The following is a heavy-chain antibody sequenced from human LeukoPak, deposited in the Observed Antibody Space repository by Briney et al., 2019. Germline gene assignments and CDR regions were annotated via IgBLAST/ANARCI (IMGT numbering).Heavy chain of an antibody. CDR1: GGSFSGYY. Sequence: SETLSLTCAVYGGSFSGYYWSWIRQPPGKGLEWTGEINHSGSTNYNPSLKSRVTISVDTSKNQFSLKLSSVTAADTAVYYCARGVPRITMIVVVVPYYYYMDVWGKGTTVTVSS. CDR2: INHSGST. J-gene: IGHJ6*03. V-gene: IGHV4-34*01. D-gene: IGHD3-22*01. CDR3: ARGVPRITMIVVVVPYYYYMDV.